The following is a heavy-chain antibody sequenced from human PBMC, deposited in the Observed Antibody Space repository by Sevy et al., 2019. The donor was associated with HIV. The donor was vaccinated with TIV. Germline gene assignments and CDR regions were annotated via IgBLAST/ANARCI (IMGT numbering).Heavy chain of an antibody. Sequence: GGSLRLSCAASRFTFSSYGMHWVRQAPGKGLEWVAVISYDGSNKYYADSVKGRFTISRDNSKNTLYLQMNSLRAEDTAVYYCAKDRDLYFDYWGQGTLVTVSS. V-gene: IGHV3-30*18. CDR3: AKDRDLYFDY. D-gene: IGHD3-10*01. CDR1: RFTFSSYG. CDR2: ISYDGSNK. J-gene: IGHJ4*02.